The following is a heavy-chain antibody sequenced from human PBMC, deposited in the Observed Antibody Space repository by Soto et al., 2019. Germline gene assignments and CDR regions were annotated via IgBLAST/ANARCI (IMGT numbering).Heavy chain of an antibody. CDR2: IIPIFGTA. V-gene: IGHV1-69*13. Sequence: GASVKVSCKASGGTFSSYAISWVRQAPGQGLEWMGGIIPIFGTANYAQKFQGRVTITADESTRTAYMELSSLRSEDTAVYYCGVDTISGSYYFDYWGQGTLVTVSS. D-gene: IGHD5-12*01. CDR3: GVDTISGSYYFDY. CDR1: GGTFSSYA. J-gene: IGHJ4*02.